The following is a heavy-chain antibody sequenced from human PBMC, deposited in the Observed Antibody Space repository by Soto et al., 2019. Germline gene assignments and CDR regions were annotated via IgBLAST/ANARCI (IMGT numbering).Heavy chain of an antibody. Sequence: ASVKVSCKASGYTFTTFGISWVRQAPGQGLEWMGWISIYNGNTNYAQKLQGRVTMTTDTSTSTAHLELRSLRSDDTAVYYCARGDTKVTTWSSLYWGHATLVTVSS. V-gene: IGHV1-18*01. J-gene: IGHJ4*01. CDR1: GYTFTTFG. CDR3: ARGDTKVTTWSSLY. CDR2: ISIYNGNT. D-gene: IGHD4-17*01.